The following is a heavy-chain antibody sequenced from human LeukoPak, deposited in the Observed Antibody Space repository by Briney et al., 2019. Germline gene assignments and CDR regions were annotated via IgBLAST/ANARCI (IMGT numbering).Heavy chain of an antibody. V-gene: IGHV3-13*01. Sequence: PGGSLRLSCAASGFTFSSYDMHWVRQATGKGLEWVSAIGTAGDTYYPGSVKGRFTISRENAKNSLYLQTNSLRAGDTAVYYCARFLSLYSSGWYDYWGQGTLVTVSS. CDR2: IGTAGDT. J-gene: IGHJ4*02. CDR1: GFTFSSYD. D-gene: IGHD6-19*01. CDR3: ARFLSLYSSGWYDY.